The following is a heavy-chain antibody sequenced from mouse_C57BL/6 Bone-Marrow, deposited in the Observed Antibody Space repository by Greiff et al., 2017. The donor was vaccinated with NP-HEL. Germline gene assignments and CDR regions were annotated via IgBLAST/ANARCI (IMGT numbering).Heavy chain of an antibody. Sequence: QVHVKQPGAELVKPGASVKMSCKASGYTFTSYWITWVKQRPGQGLEWIGDIYPGSGSTNYNEKFKSKATLTVDTSSSTAYMQLSSLTSEDSAVYYCAGDPSDYWGQGTTLTVSS. CDR3: AGDPSDY. V-gene: IGHV1-55*01. CDR2: IYPGSGST. CDR1: GYTFTSYW. J-gene: IGHJ2*01.